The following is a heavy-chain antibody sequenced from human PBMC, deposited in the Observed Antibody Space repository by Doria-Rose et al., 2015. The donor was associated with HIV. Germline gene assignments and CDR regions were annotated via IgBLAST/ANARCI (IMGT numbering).Heavy chain of an antibody. Sequence: VTLKESGPVLVKPTETLTLTCTVSGVSLSSPGMGVSWIRQPPGKALEWLVNNLSDDERCYKTSLKSRPTISRGTSRSQVVLTMTDMDPVDTATYYCARIKSSRWYHKYYFDFWGQGTLVIVSA. J-gene: IGHJ4*02. CDR2: NLSDDER. D-gene: IGHD6-13*01. CDR1: GVSLSSPGMG. V-gene: IGHV2-26*01. CDR3: ARIKSSRWYHKYYFDF.